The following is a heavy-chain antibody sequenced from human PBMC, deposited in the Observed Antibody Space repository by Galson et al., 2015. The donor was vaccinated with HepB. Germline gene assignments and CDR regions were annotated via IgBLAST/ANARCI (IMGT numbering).Heavy chain of an antibody. CDR2: ISWNSGSI. CDR1: GFTFDDYA. J-gene: IGHJ3*02. V-gene: IGHV3-9*01. CDR3: AKADCGGDCYSRGLETMGTTSLDGAFDI. Sequence: SLRLSCAASGFTFDDYAMHWVRQAPGKGLEWVSGISWNSGSIGYADSVKGRFTISRDNAKNSLYLQMNSLRAEDTALYYCAKADCGGDCYSRGLETMGTTSLDGAFDIWGQGTMVTVSS. D-gene: IGHD2-21*01.